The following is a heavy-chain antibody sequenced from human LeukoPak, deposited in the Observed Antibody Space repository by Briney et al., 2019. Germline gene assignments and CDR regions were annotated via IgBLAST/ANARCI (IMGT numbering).Heavy chain of an antibody. D-gene: IGHD4-17*01. V-gene: IGHV1-8*03. CDR2: MNPNSGNT. CDR1: GYTFTSYD. Sequence: ASVKVSCKASGYTFTSYDINWVRQATGQGLEWMGWMNPNSGNTGYAQKFQGRVTITRNTSISTAYMELSSLRSEDTAVYYCARGDDDYGGYEFDYWGQGTLVTVSS. J-gene: IGHJ4*02. CDR3: ARGDDDYGGYEFDY.